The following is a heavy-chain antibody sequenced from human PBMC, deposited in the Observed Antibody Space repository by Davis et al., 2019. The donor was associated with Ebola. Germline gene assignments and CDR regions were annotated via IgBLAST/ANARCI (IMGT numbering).Heavy chain of an antibody. J-gene: IGHJ5*02. D-gene: IGHD6-13*01. CDR2: IYYSGST. CDR1: GGSISSYY. CDR3: ARAAVRNWLDT. V-gene: IGHV4-59*01. Sequence: SETLSLTCTVSGGSISSYYWSWIRQPPGKGLGWIGYIYYSGSTNYNPSLKSRVTISVDTSNNQFSLVLTSVTAADTGVYYCARAAVRNWLDTWGQGTLVTVSS.